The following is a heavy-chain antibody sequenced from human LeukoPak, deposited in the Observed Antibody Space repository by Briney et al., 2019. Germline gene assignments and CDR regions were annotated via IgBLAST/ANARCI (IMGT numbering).Heavy chain of an antibody. D-gene: IGHD3-9*01. J-gene: IGHJ4*02. CDR1: VYTFTSYD. Sequence: ASVKVSCKASVYTFTSYDINWVRQAPGQGLEWMGWMNPNSGNTGYAQKFQGRVTMTRNTSISTAYMELSSLRSEDTAVYYCARGYDILTGYYVDYWGQGTLVTVSS. V-gene: IGHV1-8*01. CDR2: MNPNSGNT. CDR3: ARGYDILTGYYVDY.